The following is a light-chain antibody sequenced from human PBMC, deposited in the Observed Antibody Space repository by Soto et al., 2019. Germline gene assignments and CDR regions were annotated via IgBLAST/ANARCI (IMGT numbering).Light chain of an antibody. V-gene: IGKV2-24*01. CDR3: MQASQLRT. Sequence: IVLTQTPLSSAVTLGQPASFSCESSESLVHSDGKTYLGWLHLRPGQPPRLLIYQISKQPPGVPDRFSGSGAGTNFTLKISRVEPEDVGIFYCMQASQLRTFGQGTKVEIK. CDR1: ESLVHSDGKTY. J-gene: IGKJ1*01. CDR2: QIS.